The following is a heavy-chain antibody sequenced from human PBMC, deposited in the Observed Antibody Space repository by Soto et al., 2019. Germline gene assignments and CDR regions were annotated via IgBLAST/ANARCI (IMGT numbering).Heavy chain of an antibody. Sequence: QVQLVESGGGVVQPGRSLRLSCAASGFTFSSYAMHWVRQAPGKGLEWVAVISYDGSNKYYADSVKGRFTISRDNSKNTLYLQMNSLRAEDTAVYYCARARIVATIKSGMDVWGQGTTVTVSS. D-gene: IGHD5-12*01. CDR2: ISYDGSNK. CDR1: GFTFSSYA. V-gene: IGHV3-30-3*01. CDR3: ARARIVATIKSGMDV. J-gene: IGHJ6*02.